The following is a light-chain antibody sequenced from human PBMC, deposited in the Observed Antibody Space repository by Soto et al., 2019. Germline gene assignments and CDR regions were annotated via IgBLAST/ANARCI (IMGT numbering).Light chain of an antibody. Sequence: DIQMTQSPSSVSASVGDRVTITCRASQGISSWLAWYQQTPGKAPKLLIYDASSLESGVPSRFRGSGSATEFTLPLSRLQPDDFETYYCQQYNSYSEAFGQGTKVDIK. V-gene: IGKV1-5*01. J-gene: IGKJ1*01. CDR2: DAS. CDR3: QQYNSYSEA. CDR1: QGISSW.